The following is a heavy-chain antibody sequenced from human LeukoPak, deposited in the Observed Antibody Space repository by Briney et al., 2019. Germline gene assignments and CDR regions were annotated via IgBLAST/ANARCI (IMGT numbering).Heavy chain of an antibody. CDR3: VRDGESANWYFDL. CDR1: GDSVSSNSAT. D-gene: IGHD3-10*01. CDR2: TYYRSRWYN. J-gene: IGHJ2*01. V-gene: IGHV6-1*01. Sequence: SQTLSLTCAIFGDSVSSNSATWNWIRQSPSRGLEWLGRTYYRSRWYNEYAVSVKSRITINPDTSKNQFSLQLNSVTPEDTAVYYCVRDGESANWYFDLWGRGTLVTVSS.